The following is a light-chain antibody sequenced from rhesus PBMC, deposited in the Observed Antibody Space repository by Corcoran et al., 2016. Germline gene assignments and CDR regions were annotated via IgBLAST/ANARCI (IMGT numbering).Light chain of an antibody. CDR1: QGISDY. CDR3: LQGYSTPFT. V-gene: IGKV1-36*02. Sequence: DIQMTQSPSSLSASVGDRVTITCRASQGISDYLSWYQQKPGKAPKRLIYAASSLESGVPSRFSGSGSGKDFTLTIISLQPEDFAAYYCLQGYSTPFTFGPGTKLDIK. CDR2: AAS. J-gene: IGKJ3*01.